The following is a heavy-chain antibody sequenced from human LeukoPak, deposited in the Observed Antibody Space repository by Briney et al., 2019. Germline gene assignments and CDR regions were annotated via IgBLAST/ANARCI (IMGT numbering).Heavy chain of an antibody. V-gene: IGHV3-72*01. CDR3: TSLSGYSGYDPLYY. Sequence: PGGSLRLSCAASGFTLSDHYLDWVRQAPGKGLEWVGRTGNRGNSYTTVYAASVKGRFTISRDDSKNSLYLQMNSLKAEDTAVYYCTSLSGYSGYDPLYYWGQGTLVTVSS. CDR2: TGNRGNSYTT. D-gene: IGHD5-12*01. CDR1: GFTLSDHY. J-gene: IGHJ4*02.